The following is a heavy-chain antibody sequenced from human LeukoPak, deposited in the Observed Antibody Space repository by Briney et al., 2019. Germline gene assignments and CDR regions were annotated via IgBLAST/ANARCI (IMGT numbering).Heavy chain of an antibody. V-gene: IGHV3-48*04. Sequence: GGSLRLSCAASGFSFSSFSMNWVRQAPGKGLEWLSYISSTSSAIYYADSLEGRFTISRDNAKNSLYLEINSLRADDTAVYYCARAIASYGGSAYWGQGALVTVSS. J-gene: IGHJ4*02. CDR3: ARAIASYGGSAY. CDR1: GFSFSSFS. D-gene: IGHD5-18*01. CDR2: ISSTSSAI.